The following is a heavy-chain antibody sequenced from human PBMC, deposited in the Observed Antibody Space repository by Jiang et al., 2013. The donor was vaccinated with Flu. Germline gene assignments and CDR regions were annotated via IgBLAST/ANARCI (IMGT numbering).Heavy chain of an antibody. D-gene: IGHD6-19*01. CDR2: SDSYT. V-gene: IGHV5-10-1*01. Sequence: SDSYTNHGPSFQGHVTISADKSISTAYLQWSSLKASDTAMYYCARSQWPGTWFDPWGQGTLVTVSS. J-gene: IGHJ5*02. CDR3: ARSQWPGTWFDP.